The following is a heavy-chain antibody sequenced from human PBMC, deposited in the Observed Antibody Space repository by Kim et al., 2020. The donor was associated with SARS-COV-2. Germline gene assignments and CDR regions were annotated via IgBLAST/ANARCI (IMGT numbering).Heavy chain of an antibody. J-gene: IGHJ4*02. CDR2: IYSGGST. V-gene: IGHV3-53*01. D-gene: IGHD5-12*01. Sequence: GGSLRLSCAASGFTVSSNYMSWVRQAPGKGLEWVSVIYSGGSTYYADSVKGRFTISRDNSKNTLYLQMNSLRAEDTAVYYCARESVLRGYDYWDAYYFDYWGQGTLVTVSS. CDR1: GFTVSSNY. CDR3: ARESVLRGYDYWDAYYFDY.